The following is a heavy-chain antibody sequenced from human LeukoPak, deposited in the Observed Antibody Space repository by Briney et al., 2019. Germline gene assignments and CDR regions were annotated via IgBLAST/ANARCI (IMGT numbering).Heavy chain of an antibody. Sequence: TSQTLSLTCAISGDSVSSTTTAWNWIRQSPSRGLEWLGRTYYSSKWITDYAVSVKGRITVNPNTSNNQFSLQLNSVTPEDTAVYYCARGYWAHGMDVWGPGTTVIVSS. D-gene: IGHD6-13*01. CDR1: GDSVSSTTTA. CDR3: ARGYWAHGMDV. J-gene: IGHJ6*02. V-gene: IGHV6-1*01. CDR2: TYYSSKWIT.